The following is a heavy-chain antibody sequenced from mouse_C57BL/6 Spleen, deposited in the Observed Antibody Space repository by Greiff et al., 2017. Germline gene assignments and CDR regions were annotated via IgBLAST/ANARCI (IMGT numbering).Heavy chain of an antibody. Sequence: QVQLQQPGAELVMPGASVKLSCKASGYTFTSYWMHWVKQRPGQGLEWIGEIDPSDSYTNYNQKFKGKSTLTVDKSSSTAYMQLSSLTSEDSAVYYCARSRIYYGSSYARDYWGQGTSVTVSS. J-gene: IGHJ4*01. CDR3: ARSRIYYGSSYARDY. D-gene: IGHD1-1*01. CDR2: IDPSDSYT. V-gene: IGHV1-69*01. CDR1: GYTFTSYW.